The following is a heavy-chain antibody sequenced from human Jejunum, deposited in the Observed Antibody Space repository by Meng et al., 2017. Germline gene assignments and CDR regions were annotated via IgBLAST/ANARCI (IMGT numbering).Heavy chain of an antibody. V-gene: IGHV4-31*02. Sequence: SETLSLTCAVSGGSIRSGDYFWTWIRQHPGKGLEWIGYIFTSGSTYYNPSLKSRVSISTDTSKNQFSLKLNSVTAADTAVYYCAMRLPAAIAGGLDYWGQGTLVTVSS. D-gene: IGHD2-2*01. CDR3: AMRLPAAIAGGLDY. CDR1: GGSIRSGDYF. CDR2: IFTSGST. J-gene: IGHJ4*02.